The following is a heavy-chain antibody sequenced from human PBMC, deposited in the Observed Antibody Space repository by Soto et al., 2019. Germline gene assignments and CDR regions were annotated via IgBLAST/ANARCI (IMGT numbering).Heavy chain of an antibody. CDR3: VRGEGSGSFSN. V-gene: IGHV4-39*01. Sequence: PSDSLARTYIASGCSISIRIYYWGWIRQPPGKGLEWIGSIYYSGSTYYNPSLKSRVTISVDTSKNQFSLKLSSVTAADTAVYYCVRGEGSGSFSNWGQG. D-gene: IGHD3-10*01. CDR1: GCSISIRIYY. J-gene: IGHJ1*01. CDR2: IYYSGST.